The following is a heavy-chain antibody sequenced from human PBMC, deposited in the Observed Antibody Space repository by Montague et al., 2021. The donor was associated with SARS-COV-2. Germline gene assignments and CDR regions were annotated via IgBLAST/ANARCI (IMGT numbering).Heavy chain of an antibody. D-gene: IGHD6-13*01. CDR2: INHSGST. CDR3: ARDSIAAAGTDY. Sequence: SETLSLTCAVYGGSFSGYYWSWIRQPLGKGLEWIGEINHSGSTNXNPSLKSRVTISVDTSKNQFSLKLSSVTAADTAVYYCARDSIAAAGTDYWGQGTLVTVSS. J-gene: IGHJ4*02. CDR1: GGSFSGYY. V-gene: IGHV4-34*01.